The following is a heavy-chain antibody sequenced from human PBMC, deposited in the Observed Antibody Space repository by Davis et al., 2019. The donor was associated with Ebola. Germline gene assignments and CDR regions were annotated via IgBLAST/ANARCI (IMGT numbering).Heavy chain of an antibody. CDR3: ARGDIAARPPGYSFLYRDV. Sequence: ASVKVSCKASGYTFTGYYIHWVRQAPGQGLEWMGWINPNSGGTNYAQKFQGRVTMTADTSTSTAYMDLISLTTDDTATYFCARGDIAARPPGYSFLYRDVWGNGTTVLVSS. V-gene: IGHV1-2*02. D-gene: IGHD6-6*01. CDR1: GYTFTGYY. CDR2: INPNSGGT. J-gene: IGHJ6*03.